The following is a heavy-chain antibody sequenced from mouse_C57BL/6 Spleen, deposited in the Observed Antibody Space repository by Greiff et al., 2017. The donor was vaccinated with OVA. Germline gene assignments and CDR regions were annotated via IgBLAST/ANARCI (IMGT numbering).Heavy chain of an antibody. Sequence: VMLVESGPGLVAPSQSLSITCTVSGFSLTSYGVDWVRQSPGKGLEWLGVIWGVGSTNYNSALKSRLSISKDNSKSQVFLKMNSLQTDDTAMYYCAREDSSVYAMDCWGQGTSVTVSS. D-gene: IGHD3-2*02. CDR1: GFSLTSYG. CDR2: IWGVGST. CDR3: AREDSSVYAMDC. J-gene: IGHJ4*01. V-gene: IGHV2-6*01.